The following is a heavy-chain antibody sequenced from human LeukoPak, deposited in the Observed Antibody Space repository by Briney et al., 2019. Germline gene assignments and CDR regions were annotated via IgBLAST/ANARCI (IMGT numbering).Heavy chain of an antibody. CDR3: ARGDPIYDFWSGGDY. CDR1: GFTFSSYS. D-gene: IGHD3-3*01. Sequence: GGSLRLSCAASGFTFSSYSMNWVRQAPGKGLEWVSSISSNSRYTYYADSVKGRFTISRDNAKNSLYPQMNSLRAEDTAVYYCARGDPIYDFWSGGDYWGQGSLVTVSS. CDR2: ISSNSRYT. V-gene: IGHV3-21*01. J-gene: IGHJ4*02.